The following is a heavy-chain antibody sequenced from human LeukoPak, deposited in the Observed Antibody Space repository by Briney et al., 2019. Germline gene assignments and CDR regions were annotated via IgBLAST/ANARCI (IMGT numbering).Heavy chain of an antibody. CDR2: ISYDGSNK. CDR1: GFTFSSYG. D-gene: IGHD4-17*01. V-gene: IGHV3-30*18. J-gene: IGHJ4*02. Sequence: PVGSLRLSCAASGFTFSSYGMHWVRQAPGKGLEWVAVISYDGSNKYYADSVKGRFTTSRDNSKNTLYLQMNSLRAEDTAVYYCAKDRDGDFDYWGQGTLVTVSS. CDR3: AKDRDGDFDY.